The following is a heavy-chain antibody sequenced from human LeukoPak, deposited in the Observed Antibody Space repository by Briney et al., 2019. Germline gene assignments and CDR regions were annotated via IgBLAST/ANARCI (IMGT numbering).Heavy chain of an antibody. CDR3: ARDEEEDSYGYYLRYYYYGMDV. D-gene: IGHD5-18*01. V-gene: IGHV3-33*01. J-gene: IGHJ6*02. CDR2: IWYDGSNK. CDR1: GFTFSSYG. Sequence: PGRSLRLSCAASGFTFSSYGMHWVRQAPGKGLEWVAVIWYDGSNKYYADSVKGRFTISRDNSENTLYLQMNSLRAEDTAVYYCARDEEEDSYGYYLRYYYYGMDVWGQGTTVTVSS.